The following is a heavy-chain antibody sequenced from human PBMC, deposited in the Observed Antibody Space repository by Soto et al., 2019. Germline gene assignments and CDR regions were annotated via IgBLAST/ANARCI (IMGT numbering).Heavy chain of an antibody. J-gene: IGHJ6*02. Sequence: PGGSLRLSCAASGFTFSSYWMSWVRQAPGKGLEWVANIKQDGSEKYYVDSVKGRFTISTDNAKNSLYLQMNSLRAEDTAVYYCARDGDSSGYYKDYYYGMDVWGQGTTVTVSS. D-gene: IGHD3-22*01. CDR3: ARDGDSSGYYKDYYYGMDV. V-gene: IGHV3-7*03. CDR1: GFTFSSYW. CDR2: IKQDGSEK.